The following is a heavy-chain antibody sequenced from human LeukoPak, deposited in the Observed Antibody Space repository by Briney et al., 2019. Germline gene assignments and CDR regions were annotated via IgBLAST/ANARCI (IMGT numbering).Heavy chain of an antibody. J-gene: IGHJ4*02. D-gene: IGHD6-13*01. Sequence: SETPSLTCTVSGGSISSYYWSWIRQPPGKGLEWIGYIYYSGSTNYNPSLKSRVTISVDTSKNQFSLKLSSVTAADTAVYYCARMGYSSSWPFDYWGQGTLVTVSS. CDR2: IYYSGST. V-gene: IGHV4-59*01. CDR3: ARMGYSSSWPFDY. CDR1: GGSISSYY.